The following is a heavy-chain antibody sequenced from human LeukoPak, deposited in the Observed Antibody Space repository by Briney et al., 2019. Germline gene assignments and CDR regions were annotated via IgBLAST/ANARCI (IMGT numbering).Heavy chain of an antibody. D-gene: IGHD3-16*01. CDR3: SRAGGMTSEYFQH. V-gene: IGHV3-33*01. J-gene: IGHJ1*01. Sequence: PGGSLRLSCAASGFTFSTYGMHWVRQAPGKGLEWVAVIWYDGTDKYYADSVKGRFTISRDNSKNTLYLEMNGLRAEDTAVYYCSRAGGMTSEYFQHWGQGTLVTVSS. CDR1: GFTFSTYG. CDR2: IWYDGTDK.